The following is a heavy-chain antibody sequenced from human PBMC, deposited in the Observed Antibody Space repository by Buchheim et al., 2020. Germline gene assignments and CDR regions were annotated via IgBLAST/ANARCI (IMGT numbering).Heavy chain of an antibody. CDR1: GFTFSPHY. V-gene: IGHV3-72*01. J-gene: IGHJ6*01. D-gene: IGHD4-23*01. CDR2: GKNKANSYTT. Sequence: EVQLVESGGNLVQPGGSLRLSCEASGFTFSPHYMDWVRQAPGKGLEWVGRGKNKANSYTTDYAASVKGRFTISRDDSKNSLYLEMNRLKTEDADVYYCVRGLLWGPNGLDVWGQGTT. CDR3: VRGLLWGPNGLDV.